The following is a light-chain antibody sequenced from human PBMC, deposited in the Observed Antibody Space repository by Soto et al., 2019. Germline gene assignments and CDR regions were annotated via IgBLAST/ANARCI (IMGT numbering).Light chain of an antibody. CDR3: QQYDSSWT. CDR2: GAS. Sequence: EIVLTQSPATLSLSPGERATLSCRASQSVDTYLAWYQQKPGQSPRLLIYGASSRATGIPDRFSGSGHGTDFPLTISRLEPEDFAVYYCQQYDSSWTFGQGTKVDIK. V-gene: IGKV3-20*01. J-gene: IGKJ1*01. CDR1: QSVDTY.